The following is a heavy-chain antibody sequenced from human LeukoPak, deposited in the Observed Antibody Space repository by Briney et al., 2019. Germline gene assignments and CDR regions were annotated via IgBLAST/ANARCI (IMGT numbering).Heavy chain of an antibody. CDR1: GYSISSGYY. Sequence: SETLSLTCAVSGYSISSGYYWGWIRQPPGKGLEWIGSIYHSGSTYYNPSLKSRVTISVDTSKNQFSLKLSSVTAADTAVYYCARGGTGNWFDPWGQGTLVTVSS. V-gene: IGHV4-38-2*01. J-gene: IGHJ5*02. D-gene: IGHD1-1*01. CDR3: ARGGTGNWFDP. CDR2: IYHSGST.